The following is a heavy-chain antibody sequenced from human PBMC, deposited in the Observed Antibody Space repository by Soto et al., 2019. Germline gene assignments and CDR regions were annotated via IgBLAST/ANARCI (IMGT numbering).Heavy chain of an antibody. Sequence: GGSLRLSCAASGFPFSSYSMNWVRQAPGKGLEWVSSISSSSSYIYYADSVKGRFTISRDNAKNSLYLQMNSLRAEDTAVYYCARDYRDITDAFDIWGQGTMVTVSS. J-gene: IGHJ3*02. D-gene: IGHD2-15*01. CDR3: ARDYRDITDAFDI. CDR2: ISSSSSYI. V-gene: IGHV3-21*01. CDR1: GFPFSSYS.